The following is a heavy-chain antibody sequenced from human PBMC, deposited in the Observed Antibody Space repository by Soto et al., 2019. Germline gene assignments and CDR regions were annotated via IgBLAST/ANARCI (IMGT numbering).Heavy chain of an antibody. Sequence: SETLSLTCAVYGGSFSGYYWSWIRQPPGKGLEWIGEINHSGSTNYNPSLKSRVTISVDTSKNQFSLKLSSVTAADTAVYYCARGSYSSSKRVYYYYYGMGVWGQGTTVTVSS. CDR2: INHSGST. CDR3: ARGSYSSSKRVYYYYYGMGV. D-gene: IGHD6-6*01. CDR1: GGSFSGYY. J-gene: IGHJ6*02. V-gene: IGHV4-34*01.